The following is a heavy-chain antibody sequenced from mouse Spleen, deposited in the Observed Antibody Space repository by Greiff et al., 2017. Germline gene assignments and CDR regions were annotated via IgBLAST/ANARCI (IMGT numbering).Heavy chain of an antibody. CDR2: INPSNGGT. D-gene: IGHD1-1*01. CDR1: GYTFTSYW. CDR3: ARYLSVVYWYFDV. J-gene: IGHJ1*01. V-gene: IGHV1-53*01. Sequence: QVQLQQSGTELVKPGASVKLSCKASGYTFTSYWMHWVKQRPGQGLEWIGNINPSNGGTNYNEKFKSKATLTVDKSSSTAYMQLSSLTSEDSAVYYCARYLSVVYWYFDVWGAGTTVTVSS.